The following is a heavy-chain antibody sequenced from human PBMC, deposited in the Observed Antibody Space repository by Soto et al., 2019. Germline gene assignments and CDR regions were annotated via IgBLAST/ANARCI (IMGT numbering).Heavy chain of an antibody. Sequence: QVQLQESGPGLVKPSQTLSLTCTVSGDSISSGDYYWSWIRQPPGKGLEWIGYIYYRGSTHYNPSLKIRITMSVDTSKNQFSLKLSSMTAADTAVYYCARAVTPYSGSQHHDYWGQGTLVTVSS. D-gene: IGHD1-26*01. CDR2: IYYRGST. J-gene: IGHJ4*02. CDR1: GDSISSGDYY. V-gene: IGHV4-30-4*01. CDR3: ARAVTPYSGSQHHDY.